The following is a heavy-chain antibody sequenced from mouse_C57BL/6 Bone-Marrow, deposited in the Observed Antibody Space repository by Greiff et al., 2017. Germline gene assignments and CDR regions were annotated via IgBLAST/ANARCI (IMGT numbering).Heavy chain of an antibody. CDR3: ARSSYVGYFDV. CDR2: IHPNSGST. Sequence: VQLQQPGAELVKPGASVKLSCKASGYTFTSYWMHWVKQRPGQGLEWIGMIHPNSGSTNYNEKFKSKATLTVDKSSSTAYMQLSSLTSEDSAVYYWARSSYVGYFDVWGTGTTVTVSS. J-gene: IGHJ1*03. V-gene: IGHV1-64*01. D-gene: IGHD1-1*01. CDR1: GYTFTSYW.